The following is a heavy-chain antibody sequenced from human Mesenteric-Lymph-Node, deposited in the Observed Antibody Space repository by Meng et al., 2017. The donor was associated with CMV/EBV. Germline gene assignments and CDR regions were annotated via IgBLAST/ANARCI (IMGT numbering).Heavy chain of an antibody. CDR3: ASESEGTRCDGGNCHFGPWDS. J-gene: IGHJ4*02. CDR1: YA. V-gene: IGHV1-69*01. D-gene: IGHD2-21*01. CDR2: IIPIFGTK. Sequence: YAISWLRQAPGQRPEWMGGIIPIFGTKDYAQRFHERVIIDADESTGTAYMELTRLKSDDTAVYYCASESEGTRCDGGNCHFGPWDSWGQGTLVTVSS.